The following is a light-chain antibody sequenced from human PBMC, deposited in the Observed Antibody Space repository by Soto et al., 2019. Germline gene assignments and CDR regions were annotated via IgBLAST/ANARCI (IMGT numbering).Light chain of an antibody. V-gene: IGKV1-39*01. CDR2: VAS. J-gene: IGKJ4*01. Sequence: DIQMTQSPSSLAASVGDRVTMTCRASQNISTYVNWYQQKTGKAPKLLIYVASNLQTGVPSRFSGSGSGTDFTLTISSLQFEDFATYHCQQSYSPLLTCGGGTKVEIK. CDR1: QNISTY. CDR3: QQSYSPLLT.